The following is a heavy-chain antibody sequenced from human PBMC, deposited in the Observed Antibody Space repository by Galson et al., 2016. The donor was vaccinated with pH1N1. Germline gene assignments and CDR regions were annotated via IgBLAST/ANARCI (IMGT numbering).Heavy chain of an antibody. CDR2: IYWDDDK. CDR3: AHREVMITNAFDF. J-gene: IGHJ3*01. CDR1: GFSLNSRGMG. D-gene: IGHD3-16*01. Sequence: PALVKPTQTLTLTCTFSGFSLNSRGMGVGWIRQPPGKALEWLAIIYWDDDKRYSPSLKSRLTINKDTSKDQVVLIMTNMDPMDTATYYCAHREVMITNAFDFWGQGTMVTVSS. V-gene: IGHV2-5*02.